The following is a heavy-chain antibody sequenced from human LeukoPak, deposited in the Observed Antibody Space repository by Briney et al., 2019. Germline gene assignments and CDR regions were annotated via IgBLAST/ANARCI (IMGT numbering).Heavy chain of an antibody. CDR3: AIYYYDSSGLAFDI. CDR1: GGSISSGSYY. CDR2: IYTSGST. J-gene: IGHJ3*02. V-gene: IGHV4-61*02. Sequence: PSQTLSLTCTVSGGSISSGSYYWSWLRQPAGKGLEWIGRIYTSGSTNYNPSLKSRVTISVDTSKNQFSLKLSSVTAADTAVYYCAIYYYDSSGLAFDIWGQGTMVTVSS. D-gene: IGHD3-22*01.